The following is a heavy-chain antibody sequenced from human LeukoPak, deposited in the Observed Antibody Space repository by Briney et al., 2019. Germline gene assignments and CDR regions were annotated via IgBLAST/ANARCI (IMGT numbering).Heavy chain of an antibody. CDR1: GDSISSYY. D-gene: IGHD5-12*01. CDR2: IYYSGGT. V-gene: IGHV4-59*01. Sequence: PSETLSLTCTVSGDSISSYYWSWIRQPPGKGLEWIGYIYYSGGTNYNPSLKSRVTISVDTSKNQFSLKLSSVTAADTAVYYCARGVDGWLIDYWGQGTLVTVSS. J-gene: IGHJ4*02. CDR3: ARGVDGWLIDY.